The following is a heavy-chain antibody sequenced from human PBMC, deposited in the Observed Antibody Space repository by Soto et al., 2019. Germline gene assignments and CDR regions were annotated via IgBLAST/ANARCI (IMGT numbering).Heavy chain of an antibody. Sequence: QVQLAQSGPEVKKPGASVKVSCKAFGYTFTGYFMHWVRQAPGQGLEWLGWINPNSGATKYAQKFQGRVTLTRDTSFNTAYMEMSMLRSDDTAVYYCARGGGTILAPLPWGQGTLVTVSS. CDR2: INPNSGAT. D-gene: IGHD3-3*01. CDR1: GYTFTGYF. J-gene: IGHJ5*02. V-gene: IGHV1-2*02. CDR3: ARGGGTILAPLP.